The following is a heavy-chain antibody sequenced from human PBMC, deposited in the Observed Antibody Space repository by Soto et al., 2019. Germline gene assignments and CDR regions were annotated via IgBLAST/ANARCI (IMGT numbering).Heavy chain of an antibody. V-gene: IGHV1-3*01. D-gene: IGHD2-15*01. CDR1: GYAFTSYA. CDR3: ARGILLQAFDY. Sequence: ASVKLSCKASGYAFTSYAMHWVRQAPGQRLEWMGWINAGNGNTKYSQKFQGRVTITRDTSASTAYMELSSLRSEDTAVYYCARGILLQAFDYWGQGTLVTVSS. CDR2: INAGNGNT. J-gene: IGHJ4*02.